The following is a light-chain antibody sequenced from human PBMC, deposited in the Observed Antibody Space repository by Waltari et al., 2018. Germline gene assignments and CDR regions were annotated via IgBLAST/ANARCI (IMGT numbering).Light chain of an antibody. Sequence: YELTQPPSVSVSPGQTARITCSGHELPRKYAYWFQHKSGQAPRLVMYEDTKRPSGIPDRCAGSSAGTVATSTISGAQVDDEADYYCYSSDSTGLRVFGGGTTVVVL. CDR1: ELPRKY. V-gene: IGLV3-10*01. CDR2: EDT. CDR3: YSSDSTGLRV. J-gene: IGLJ1*01.